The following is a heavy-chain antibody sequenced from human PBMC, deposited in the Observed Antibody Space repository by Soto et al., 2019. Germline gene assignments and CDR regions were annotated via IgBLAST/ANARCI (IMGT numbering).Heavy chain of an antibody. J-gene: IGHJ3*02. Sequence: ASVKVSFKASGYTFTSDCISWVRQAPGQGLEWMGWISAYNGNTNYAQKLQGRVTMTTDTSTSTAYVELRSLRSDDTAVYYCARDLSADYDSSGWTIWGQGTMVNVSS. CDR2: ISAYNGNT. V-gene: IGHV1-18*01. CDR3: ARDLSADYDSSGWTI. CDR1: GYTFTSDC. D-gene: IGHD3-22*01.